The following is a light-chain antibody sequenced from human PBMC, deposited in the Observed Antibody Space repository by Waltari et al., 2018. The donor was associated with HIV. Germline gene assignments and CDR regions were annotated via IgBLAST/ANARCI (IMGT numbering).Light chain of an antibody. CDR3: EVWDETRNHVV. Sequence: YVLTQPPSVSVAPGKTATITCGGARIGTNSIHRYQQKSGQAPQLIIYYDSDRPSGIPERFSDSNSGSTATLTISRVEAGDEADYYCEVWDETRNHVVFGGGTKLFAL. CDR1: RIGTNS. V-gene: IGLV3-21*04. CDR2: YDS. J-gene: IGLJ2*01.